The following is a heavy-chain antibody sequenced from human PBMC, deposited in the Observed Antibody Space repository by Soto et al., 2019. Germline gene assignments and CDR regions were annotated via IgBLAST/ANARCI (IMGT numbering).Heavy chain of an antibody. CDR1: GGSISSYY. Sequence: SETLSLTCTVSGGSISSYYWSWIRQPPGKGLEWIGYIYYSGSTNYNPSLKSRVTISVDTSKNQFSLKLSSVTAADTAVYYCAREDMDGAGYYGMDVWGQGTTVTVSS. CDR3: AREDMDGAGYYGMDV. CDR2: IYYSGST. D-gene: IGHD2-15*01. V-gene: IGHV4-59*01. J-gene: IGHJ6*02.